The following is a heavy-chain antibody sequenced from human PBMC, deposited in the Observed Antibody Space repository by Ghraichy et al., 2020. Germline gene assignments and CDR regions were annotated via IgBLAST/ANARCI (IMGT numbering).Heavy chain of an antibody. D-gene: IGHD6-6*01. Sequence: GGSLRLSCGISGFNFRTYAMSWVRQAPGKGLEWVSSISGSGTTTYYADSVKGRFTISRDNSKDTLYMQMDSLRAEDTAVYYCTTGSWGPAGRHYFDSWGQGTLVTVSS. V-gene: IGHV3-23*01. J-gene: IGHJ4*02. CDR2: ISGSGTTT. CDR1: GFNFRTYA. CDR3: TTGSWGPAGRHYFDS.